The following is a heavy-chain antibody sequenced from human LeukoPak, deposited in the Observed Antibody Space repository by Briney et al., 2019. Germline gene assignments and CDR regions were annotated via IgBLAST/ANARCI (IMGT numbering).Heavy chain of an antibody. D-gene: IGHD6-6*01. CDR2: IYSGGAT. CDR3: ARGVPSPFPDPFDH. J-gene: IGHJ4*02. V-gene: IGHV3-66*02. Sequence: PGGSLRLSWAASGFTVSNNYLSWVRQAPGKGPEWVSVIYSGGATHYADSVKGRFTISRDNSKNTLYLQMSSLRAEDTAVYYCARGVPSPFPDPFDHWGQGTLVTVPS. CDR1: GFTVSNNY.